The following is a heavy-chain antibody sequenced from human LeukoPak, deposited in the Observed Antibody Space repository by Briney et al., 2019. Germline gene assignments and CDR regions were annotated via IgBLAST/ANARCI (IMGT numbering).Heavy chain of an antibody. CDR2: ISSSSDYT. CDR1: GFTLSIYS. V-gene: IGHV3-21*06. CDR3: ASGGYGAYYHYMDV. Sequence: GGSLRLSCTASGFTLSIYSMNWARQAPGKGLEWVSFISSSSDYTYYADSVKGRFTLSRDNAKNSLYLQMNSLRAEDTAVYYCASGGYGAYYHYMDVWGKGTTVAVSS. J-gene: IGHJ6*03. D-gene: IGHD4/OR15-4a*01.